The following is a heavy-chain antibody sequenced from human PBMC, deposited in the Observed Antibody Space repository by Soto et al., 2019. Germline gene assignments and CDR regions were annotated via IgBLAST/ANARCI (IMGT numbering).Heavy chain of an antibody. CDR3: ARAYCSSTSCADYYYGMDV. Sequence: LRLSCAASGFTFSSYWMSWVRQAPGKGLEWVANIKQDGSEKYYVDSVKGRFTISRDNAKNSLYLQMNSLRAEDTAVYYCARAYCSSTSCADYYYGMDVWGQGTTVTVSS. D-gene: IGHD2-2*01. J-gene: IGHJ6*02. CDR1: GFTFSSYW. CDR2: IKQDGSEK. V-gene: IGHV3-7*01.